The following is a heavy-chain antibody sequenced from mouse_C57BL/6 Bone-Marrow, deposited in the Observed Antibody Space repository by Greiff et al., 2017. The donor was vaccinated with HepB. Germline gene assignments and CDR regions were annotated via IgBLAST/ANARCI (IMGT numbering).Heavy chain of an antibody. J-gene: IGHJ4*01. CDR1: GYTFTSYW. Sequence: QVQLQQPGAELVRPGSSVKLSCKASGYTFTSYWMDWVKQRPGQGLEWIGNIYPSDSETHYNQKFKDKATLTVDKSSSTAYMQLSSLTSEDSAVCYSARFPLRSSWAMDYWGQGTSVTVSS. CDR3: ARFPLRSSWAMDY. CDR2: IYPSDSET. V-gene: IGHV1-61*01. D-gene: IGHD3-2*02.